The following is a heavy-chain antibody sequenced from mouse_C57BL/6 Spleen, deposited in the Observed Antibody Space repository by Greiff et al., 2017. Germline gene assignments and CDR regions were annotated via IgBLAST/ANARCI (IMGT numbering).Heavy chain of an antibody. J-gene: IGHJ4*01. V-gene: IGHV1-53*01. CDR1: GYTFTSYW. Sequence: VQLQQSGTELVKPGASVTLSCKASGYTFTSYWMHWVKQRPGHGLEWIGNINPGNGGTNYNEKFKGKATLTVDKSSSTAYMQLSSLTSEDSAVYYCARDCGSKDHYAMDDWGQGTSVTVSS. CDR2: INPGNGGT. CDR3: ARDCGSKDHYAMDD. D-gene: IGHD1-1*01.